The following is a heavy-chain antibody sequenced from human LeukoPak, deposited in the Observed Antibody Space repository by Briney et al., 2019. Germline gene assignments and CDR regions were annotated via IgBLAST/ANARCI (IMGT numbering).Heavy chain of an antibody. CDR2: IYHSGST. CDR1: GYSISSGYY. J-gene: IGHJ4*02. V-gene: IGHV4-38-2*02. D-gene: IGHD6-19*01. Sequence: PSETLSLTCTVSGYSISSGYYWGWIRQPPGKGLEWIGSIYHSGSTYYNPSLKSRVTISVDTSKNQFSLKLSSVTAADTAVYYCARVMAGTGGFDYWGQGTLVTVSS. CDR3: ARVMAGTGGFDY.